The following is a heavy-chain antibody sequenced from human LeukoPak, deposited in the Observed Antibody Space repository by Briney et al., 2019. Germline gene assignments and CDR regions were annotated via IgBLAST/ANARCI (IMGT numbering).Heavy chain of an antibody. V-gene: IGHV4-39*07. J-gene: IGHJ4*02. CDR3: ATRKGYYYDSSGYYPFEY. D-gene: IGHD3-22*01. Sequence: SETLSLTCTVSGGSISSSSYYWGWIRQPPGKGLEWIGSIYYSGSTYYNPSLKSRVTISVDTSKNQFSLKLSSVTAADTAVYYCATRKGYYYDSSGYYPFEYWGQGTLVTVSS. CDR2: IYYSGST. CDR1: GGSISSSSYY.